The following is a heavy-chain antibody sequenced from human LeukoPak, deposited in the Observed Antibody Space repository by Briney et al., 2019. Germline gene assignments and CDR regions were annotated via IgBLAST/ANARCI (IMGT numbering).Heavy chain of an antibody. CDR2: INHRGST. D-gene: IGHD3-10*01. J-gene: IGHJ4*02. CDR1: GGSFSGYY. Sequence: PSEILSLTCAVYGGSFSGYYWSWIPQPPGKGLEWIGEINHRGSTNYNPSLKSRVNISVDTSKNQFSLKLSSVTAADTAVYYWARLEGSRDYWGQGTLVTVSS. V-gene: IGHV4-34*01. CDR3: ARLEGSRDY.